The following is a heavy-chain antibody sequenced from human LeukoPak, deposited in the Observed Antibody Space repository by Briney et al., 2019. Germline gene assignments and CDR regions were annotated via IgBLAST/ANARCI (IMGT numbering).Heavy chain of an antibody. D-gene: IGHD3/OR15-3a*01. V-gene: IGHV4-38-2*02. CDR3: AREPTYDFWSGHPFDY. J-gene: IGHJ4*02. CDR2: MYHSGST. Sequence: MASETLSLTCTVSGYSISSGYFWGWIRQPPGKGLEWIGSMYHSGSTYYNPSLKSRVTISVDMSKNQFSLKLSSVTAADTAVYYCAREPTYDFWSGHPFDYWGQGTLVTVSS. CDR1: GYSISSGYF.